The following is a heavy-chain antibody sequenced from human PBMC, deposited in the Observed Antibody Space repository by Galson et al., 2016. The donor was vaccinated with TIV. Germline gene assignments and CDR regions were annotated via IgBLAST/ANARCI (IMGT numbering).Heavy chain of an antibody. Sequence: SLRLSCAASGLPFSSYNMNWVRQAPGKGLEWVSSISTSSSFIYYADSVKGRFTISRDNAKNSLYLQMNSLRAEDTAVYYCARDPPLEYYYGSGSYPYWVQGTLVTVSS. CDR2: ISTSSSFI. D-gene: IGHD3-10*01. J-gene: IGHJ4*02. V-gene: IGHV3-21*01. CDR3: ARDPPLEYYYGSGSYPY. CDR1: GLPFSSYN.